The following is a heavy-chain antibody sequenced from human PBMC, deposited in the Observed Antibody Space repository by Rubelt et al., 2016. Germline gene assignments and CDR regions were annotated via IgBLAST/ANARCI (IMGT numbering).Heavy chain of an antibody. Sequence: YSGSTYYNPSLKSRVTISVDTSKNQFSLKLSSVTAADTAVYYCARDPRGRSRAFDYWGQGTLVTVSS. J-gene: IGHJ4*02. CDR3: ARDPRGRSRAFDY. V-gene: IGHV4-39*07. D-gene: IGHD2-2*01. CDR2: YSGST.